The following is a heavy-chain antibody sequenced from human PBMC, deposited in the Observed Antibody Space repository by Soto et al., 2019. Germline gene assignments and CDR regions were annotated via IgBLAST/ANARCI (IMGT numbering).Heavy chain of an antibody. CDR2: KYYDGSNR. D-gene: IGHD2-8*01. V-gene: IGHV3-33*01. Sequence: GGSLRPSCAASGFTFGTYAMHWVRQAPGKGLEWVAVKYYDGSNRYYGDAVKGRFTISRDISKSTLYLQMSSLRAEDTAVYYCARAFCTNGVCYYFFDYWGHGTLVTVSS. J-gene: IGHJ4*01. CDR1: GFTFGTYA. CDR3: ARAFCTNGVCYYFFDY.